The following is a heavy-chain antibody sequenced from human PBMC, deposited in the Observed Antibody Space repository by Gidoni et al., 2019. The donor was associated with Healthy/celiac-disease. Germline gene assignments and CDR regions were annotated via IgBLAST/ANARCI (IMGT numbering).Heavy chain of an antibody. Sequence: EVPLLESGGGLVLPAGSLSLCCAASGFTFTSYAMSWVRQAPGKGLEWVSASSGSGGSTYYADSVKGRFTISRDNSKNTLYLQMNSLRAEDTAVYYCAKGNPYYFDYWGQGTLVTVSS. J-gene: IGHJ4*02. V-gene: IGHV3-23*01. CDR3: AKGNPYYFDY. CDR1: GFTFTSYA. CDR2: SSGSGGST.